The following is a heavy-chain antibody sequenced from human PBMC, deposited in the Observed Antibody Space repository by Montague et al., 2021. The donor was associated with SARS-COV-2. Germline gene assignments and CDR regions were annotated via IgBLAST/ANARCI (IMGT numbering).Heavy chain of an antibody. J-gene: IGHJ4*02. CDR2: MHYRGST. CDR1: GSSVSPYY. CDR3: ARSRDERGYSFGYYYFDL. D-gene: IGHD5-18*01. Sequence: SETLSLTCTISGSSVSPYYWSWIRQPPGKGLEWIGYMHYRGSTNYNPSLESRVTMSLDTSENQFSLKLTSVTAAETAVYFCARSRDERGYSFGYYYFDLWGQGTLVTVSS. V-gene: IGHV4-59*02.